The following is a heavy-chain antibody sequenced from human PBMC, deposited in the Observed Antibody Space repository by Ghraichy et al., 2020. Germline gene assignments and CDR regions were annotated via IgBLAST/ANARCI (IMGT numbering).Heavy chain of an antibody. J-gene: IGHJ4*01. Sequence: SQTLSLTCTVSGDSISSYYWNWIRQPPGKGLEWIGDISHTGNANYNPSLRSRVTISVGTYKNHFSLELNSVTAADTAVYYCARSPLPNGLGIGYWGHGTLVTVSS. D-gene: IGHD3/OR15-3a*01. V-gene: IGHV4-59*01. CDR2: ISHTGNA. CDR3: ARSPLPNGLGIGY. CDR1: GDSISSYY.